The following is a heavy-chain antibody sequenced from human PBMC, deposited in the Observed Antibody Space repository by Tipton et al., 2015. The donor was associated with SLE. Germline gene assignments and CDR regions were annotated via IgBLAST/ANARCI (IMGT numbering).Heavy chain of an antibody. V-gene: IGHV4-34*01. CDR2: INHSGST. J-gene: IGHJ4*02. CDR1: GGSFSGYY. D-gene: IGHD1-26*01. Sequence: GLVKPSEILSLTCAVYGGSFSGYYWIWIRQPPGKGLEWIGEINHSGSTNYNPSLKSRVLISVDTSKNQFSLKLSSVTAADTAVYYCARRGRSGSYPHFDYWGQGTLVTVSS. CDR3: ARRGRSGSYPHFDY.